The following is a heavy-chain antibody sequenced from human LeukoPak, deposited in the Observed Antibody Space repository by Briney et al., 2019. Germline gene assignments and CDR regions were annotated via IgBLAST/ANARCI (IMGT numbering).Heavy chain of an antibody. CDR3: ATGRSCTTCYLPDY. D-gene: IGHD2-2*01. CDR1: GFTFGNYW. Sequence: GGSLRLSCAASGFTFGNYWMTWVRQAPGKGLEWVANINQDGGEKYYVDSVKGRFTISRDNAKNSLYLQMNSLRVEDTAVYHCATGRSCTTCYLPDYWGQGTLVTVSS. V-gene: IGHV3-7*01. CDR2: INQDGGEK. J-gene: IGHJ4*02.